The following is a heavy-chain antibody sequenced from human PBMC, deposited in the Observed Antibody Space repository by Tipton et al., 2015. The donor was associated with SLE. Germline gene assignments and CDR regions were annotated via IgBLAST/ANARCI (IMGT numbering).Heavy chain of an antibody. CDR3: ARDPEESYYFDY. Sequence: GSLRLSCAASGFTFSDYYMSWIRQAPGKGLEWVSYISSSGSTIYYADSVKGRFTISRDNSKNTLYLQMNSLRAEDTAVYYCARDPEESYYFDYWGQGTLVTVSS. D-gene: IGHD1-26*01. V-gene: IGHV3-11*04. CDR1: GFTFSDYY. J-gene: IGHJ4*02. CDR2: ISSSGSTI.